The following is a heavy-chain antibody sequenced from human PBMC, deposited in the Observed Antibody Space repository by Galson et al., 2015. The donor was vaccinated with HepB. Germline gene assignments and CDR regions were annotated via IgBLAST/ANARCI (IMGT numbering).Heavy chain of an antibody. V-gene: IGHV3-30*18. J-gene: IGHJ4*02. CDR1: GFTFRSYA. D-gene: IGHD2-15*01. CDR3: AKDADGEVVGGIRDL. CDR2: ISDDGNKK. Sequence: SLRLSCAASGFTFRSYAMHWVRQAPGEGLEWVSLISDDGNKKYYIDSVKGRFTISRENSKNTVFLQMNSLRAEDTAIYFCAKDADGEVVGGIRDLWGQGTLVTVSS.